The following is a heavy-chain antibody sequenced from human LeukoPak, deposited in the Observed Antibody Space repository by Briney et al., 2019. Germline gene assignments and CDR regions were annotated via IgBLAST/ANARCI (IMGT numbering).Heavy chain of an antibody. Sequence: GGSLRLSCAASGLTVSSNCMSWVRQAPGKGLEWVSFIYSGGSTYYADSMKGRFTISRDNSKNTLYLQMNSLRAEDTAVYYCARDFRGWFDPWGQGTLVTVSS. CDR1: GLTVSSNC. J-gene: IGHJ5*02. CDR2: IYSGGST. CDR3: ARDFRGWFDP. V-gene: IGHV3-53*01.